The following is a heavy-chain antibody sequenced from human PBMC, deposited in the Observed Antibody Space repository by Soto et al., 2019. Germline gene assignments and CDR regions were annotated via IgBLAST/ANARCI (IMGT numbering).Heavy chain of an antibody. CDR3: ARQRRDFDY. J-gene: IGHJ4*02. CDR2: IYSSGST. CDR1: GGSISGYY. V-gene: IGHV4-59*08. Sequence: SETLSLTCTVSGGSISGYYWSWIRQPPGKGLQWIGYIYSSGSTNYNPSLKSRVTISVDTSKNQFSLNLSSVTAADTAVYYCARQRRDFDYWGQGSLVTVS.